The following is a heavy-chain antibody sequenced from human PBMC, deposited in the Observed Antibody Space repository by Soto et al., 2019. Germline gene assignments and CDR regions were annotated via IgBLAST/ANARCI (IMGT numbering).Heavy chain of an antibody. J-gene: IGHJ1*01. CDR3: ARGQLGYYYDSSGYYASEYFQH. V-gene: IGHV4-34*01. CDR2: INHSGST. D-gene: IGHD3-22*01. CDR1: GGSFSGDY. Sequence: SETLSLTCAVYGGSFSGDYWSWIRQPPGKGLEWIGEINHSGSTNYNPSLKSRVTISVDTSKNQFSLKLSSVTAADTAVYYRARGQLGYYYDSSGYYASEYFQHWGQGTLVT.